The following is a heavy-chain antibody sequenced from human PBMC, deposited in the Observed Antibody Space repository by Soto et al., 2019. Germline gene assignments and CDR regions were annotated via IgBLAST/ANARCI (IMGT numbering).Heavy chain of an antibody. CDR3: AHFVRTFDV. CDR2: IYWDHDQ. CDR1: GFSLTTYGVG. V-gene: IGHV2-5*02. D-gene: IGHD3-10*02. Sequence: QITLKESGPSLVKPTQTLTLTCTFSGFSLTTYGVGVGWVRQPPGKALEWLAIIYWDHDQYFSPSLKDRLTISNDTATKQVVLTMSSMDPVDTATYFCAHFVRTFDVWAHGTVVTVSS. J-gene: IGHJ3*01.